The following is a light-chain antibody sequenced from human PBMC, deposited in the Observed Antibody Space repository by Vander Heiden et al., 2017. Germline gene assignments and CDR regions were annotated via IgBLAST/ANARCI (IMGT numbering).Light chain of an antibody. CDR2: EAS. CDR3: QQRSNWLT. V-gene: IGKV3-11*01. J-gene: IGKJ4*01. Sequence: EILLTQSPATLPLYPRERATLSCRASQSVSSYLGWYQQKPGQAPRLLNYEASNRATGIPARFSGSGSGTDFTLTISSLEPEDFAVYYCQQRSNWLTFGGGTKVEIK. CDR1: QSVSSY.